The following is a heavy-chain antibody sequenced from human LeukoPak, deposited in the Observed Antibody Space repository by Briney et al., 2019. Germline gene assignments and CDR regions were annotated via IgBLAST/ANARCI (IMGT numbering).Heavy chain of an antibody. CDR1: GFTFTSYA. D-gene: IGHD3-22*01. V-gene: IGHV3-23*01. J-gene: IGHJ4*02. CDR2: ISGSDSRE. CDR3: AKDGFDYYDSSGYYYFDY. Sequence: PGGSLRLSCAASGFTFTSYAMAWVRQAPGKGLEWVSAISGSDSREDYADSVKGRFTISRATSKDTLYLQMNDLRAEDTAVYYCAKDGFDYYDSSGYYYFDYWGQGTLVTVSS.